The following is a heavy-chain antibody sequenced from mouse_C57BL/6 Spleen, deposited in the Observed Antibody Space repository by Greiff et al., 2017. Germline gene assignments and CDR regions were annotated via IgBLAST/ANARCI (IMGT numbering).Heavy chain of an antibody. V-gene: IGHV1-15*01. J-gene: IGHJ3*01. Sequence: QVQLQQSGAELVRPGASVTLSCKASGFTFTDYEMHWVKQTPVHGLEWIGAIDPETGGTAYTQKFKGKAILTADKSSSTAYRELRSLTAGDSAVCYGTRWGLHYGSDLAYWGHGTMVTVTA. D-gene: IGHD1-1*01. CDR2: IDPETGGT. CDR3: TRWGLHYGSDLAY. CDR1: GFTFTDYE.